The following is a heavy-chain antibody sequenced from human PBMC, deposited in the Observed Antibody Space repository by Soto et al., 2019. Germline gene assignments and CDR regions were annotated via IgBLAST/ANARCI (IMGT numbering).Heavy chain of an antibody. CDR1: GGTFSSYA. CDR2: IIPIFGTA. V-gene: IGHV1-69*12. CDR3: ARVRVRFLEWLGSEG. D-gene: IGHD3-3*01. J-gene: IGHJ4*02. Sequence: QVQLVQSGAEVKKPGSSVKVSCKASGGTFSSYAISWVRQAPGQGLEWMGGIIPIFGTANYAQKFQGRVTITADAATITAYMELSSLRSEDTAVYYCARVRVRFLEWLGSEGWGQGTLVTVSS.